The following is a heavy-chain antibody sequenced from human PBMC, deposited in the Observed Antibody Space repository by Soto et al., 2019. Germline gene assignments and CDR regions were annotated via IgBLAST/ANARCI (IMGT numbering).Heavy chain of an antibody. D-gene: IGHD5-12*01. Sequence: QLQLQESGPGLVKPSETLSLPCTVYGDSISSSSYYWGWIRQHPGKGLERIGSIYYSGSTDYNPSLKSRVATSVDTSNNQFPMKLSSLTPAGPAVYYSERRQVERATIYYWGQGTLLTVSS. CDR2: IYYSGST. CDR1: GDSISSSSYY. V-gene: IGHV4-39*01. CDR3: ERRQVERATIYY. J-gene: IGHJ4*02.